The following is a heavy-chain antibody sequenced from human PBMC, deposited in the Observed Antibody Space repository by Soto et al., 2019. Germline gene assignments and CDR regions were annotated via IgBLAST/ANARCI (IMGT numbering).Heavy chain of an antibody. J-gene: IGHJ4*02. CDR3: AKDVR. V-gene: IGHV3-7*05. Sequence: EVHLVESGGDLVQPGGSLRRSCAASGFTFSSHWMSWVRQAPGKGLEWVANIKGDGSEKYYVDSVKGRFTISRDNAKNSLYLQMNSLRVEDTALYYCAKDVRWGQGTLVTVSS. CDR1: GFTFSSHW. CDR2: IKGDGSEK.